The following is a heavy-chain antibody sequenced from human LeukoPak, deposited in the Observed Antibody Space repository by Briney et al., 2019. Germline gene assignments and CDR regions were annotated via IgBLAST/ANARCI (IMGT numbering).Heavy chain of an antibody. CDR2: ISSSSSTI. Sequence: PGGSLRLSCAASGFTFSSYSMNWVRQAPGKGLEWVSYISSSSSTIYYADSVKGRFTISRDNAKNSLYLQMNSLRAEDTAVYYCASRAPTGNWRLDAFDIWGQGTMVTVSS. V-gene: IGHV3-48*04. D-gene: IGHD1-20*01. CDR3: ASRAPTGNWRLDAFDI. J-gene: IGHJ3*02. CDR1: GFTFSSYS.